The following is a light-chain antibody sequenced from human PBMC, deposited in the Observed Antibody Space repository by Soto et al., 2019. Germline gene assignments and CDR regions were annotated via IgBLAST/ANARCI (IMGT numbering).Light chain of an antibody. Sequence: EIVLTQSPGTLSLSPGEGATLSCRSSQYIATSYLAWYQQRRGQAPRLLIYGASSRATGIPDRFSGSGSGTDFTLTISRLEPEDFAVYYCQQYDSSPKTFGRGTKVDIK. J-gene: IGKJ1*01. CDR3: QQYDSSPKT. CDR2: GAS. V-gene: IGKV3-20*01. CDR1: QYIATSY.